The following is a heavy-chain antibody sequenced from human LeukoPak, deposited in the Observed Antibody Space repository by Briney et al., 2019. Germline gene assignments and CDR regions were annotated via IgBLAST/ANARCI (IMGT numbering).Heavy chain of an antibody. V-gene: IGHV4-30-4*08. CDR1: GGSISSGDYY. Sequence: PSETLSLTCTVSGGSISSGDYYWSWIRQPPGKGLEWIGYIYYSGSTYYNPSLKSRVTISVDTSKNQFSLKLSSVTAADTAVYYCARVAPADYYYYYYYMDVWGKGTTVTVSS. CDR2: IYYSGST. CDR3: ARVAPADYYYYYYYMDV. D-gene: IGHD6-13*01. J-gene: IGHJ6*03.